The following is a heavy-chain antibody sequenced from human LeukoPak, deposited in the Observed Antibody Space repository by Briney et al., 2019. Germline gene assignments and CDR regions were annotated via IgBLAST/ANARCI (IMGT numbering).Heavy chain of an antibody. CDR2: IYYSGNT. J-gene: IGHJ4*02. CDR1: GTSISSGAYS. CDR3: ARTITIFGALGYFDY. V-gene: IGHV4-31*03. Sequence: SETLSLTCTVSGTSISSGAYSWRWVRQHPGKGLEWIAYIYYSGNTYYNPSLKRRVTISVDTSNNQFSLKLSSVTAADTAVYYCARTITIFGALGYFDYWGQGTLVTVSS. D-gene: IGHD3-3*01.